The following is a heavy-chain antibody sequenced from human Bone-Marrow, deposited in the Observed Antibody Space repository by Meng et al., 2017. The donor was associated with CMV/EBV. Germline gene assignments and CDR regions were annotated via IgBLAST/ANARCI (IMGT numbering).Heavy chain of an antibody. CDR2: ISRSGRYI. V-gene: IGHV3-21*01. J-gene: IGHJ4*02. CDR3: ARDLESYFQAGELDC. Sequence: GESLKISCAASGFTVSSYSMNWVRQAPEKGLEWVSSISRSGRYIYYANSVKGRFTISRDNAKNSLYLQMNTLRAEDTAVYYCARDLESYFQAGELDCWGQGTLVTVPS. D-gene: IGHD1-26*01. CDR1: GFTVSSYS.